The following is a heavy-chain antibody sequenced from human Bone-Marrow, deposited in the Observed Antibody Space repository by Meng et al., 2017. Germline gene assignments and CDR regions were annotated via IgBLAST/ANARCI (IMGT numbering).Heavy chain of an antibody. CDR1: GVSFSGSD. CDR2: IETKPNSYAT. CDR3: ARDRYCGGDCGMVLDY. J-gene: IGHJ4*02. V-gene: IGHV3-73*01. D-gene: IGHD2-21*02. Sequence: GESLKISCAVSGVSFSGSDIHWVRQASGKGLEWVGRIETKPNSYATSYAASVRGRFTISRDDSKNTAYLQMNSLRAEDTAVYYCARDRYCGGDCGMVLDYWGQGTLVTVSS.